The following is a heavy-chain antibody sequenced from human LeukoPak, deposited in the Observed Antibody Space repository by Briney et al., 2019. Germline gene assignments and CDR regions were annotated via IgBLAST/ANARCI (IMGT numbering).Heavy chain of an antibody. D-gene: IGHD4-11*01. Sequence: PGGSLRLSCAASGFTFDDYAMHWVRQAPGKGLEWVSGISWNSGSIGYADSVKGRFTISRDNAKNSLYLQMNSLSDEDTAVYYCARAQKYSYDAFDIWGQGTMVTVSS. J-gene: IGHJ3*02. V-gene: IGHV3-9*01. CDR3: ARAQKYSYDAFDI. CDR2: ISWNSGSI. CDR1: GFTFDDYA.